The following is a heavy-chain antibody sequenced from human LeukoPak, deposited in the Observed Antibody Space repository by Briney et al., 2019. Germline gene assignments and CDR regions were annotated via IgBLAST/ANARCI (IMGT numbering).Heavy chain of an antibody. D-gene: IGHD5-24*01. V-gene: IGHV1-69*02. Sequence: ASVKVSCKASGCTFSSYTISLVRQAPGQGLEWMGRIIPILGIANYAQKFQGRVTITADKSTSTAYMELSSLRSEDTAVYYCARGDGYNSNYWGQGTLVTVSS. J-gene: IGHJ4*02. CDR2: IIPILGIA. CDR3: ARGDGYNSNY. CDR1: GCTFSSYT.